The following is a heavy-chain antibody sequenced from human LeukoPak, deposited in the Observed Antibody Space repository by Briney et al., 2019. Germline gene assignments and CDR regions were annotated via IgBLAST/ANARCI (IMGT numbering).Heavy chain of an antibody. CDR2: INPNSGGT. CDR3: ARNIMGDGYNYGAFDI. V-gene: IGHV1-2*02. J-gene: IGHJ4*02. Sequence: ASVTVSFTASGYTFTVYYMHWVRQAPGQGLGWMGWINPNSGGTNYTQKFQGRVTMTRDTSSSTAYMELSSLMSEDTAVYYCARNIMGDGYNYGAFDIWGQGTLVTVSS. CDR1: GYTFTVYY. D-gene: IGHD5-24*01.